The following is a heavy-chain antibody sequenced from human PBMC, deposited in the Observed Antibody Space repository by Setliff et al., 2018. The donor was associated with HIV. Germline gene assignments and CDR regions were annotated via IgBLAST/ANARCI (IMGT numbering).Heavy chain of an antibody. CDR3: ARVKQQLAPLDY. CDR2: INPSGGTT. Sequence: ASVKVSCKASGYTFTTYFLHWVRQAPGQGPEWMGIINPSGGTTEYAQKFQGRVTMTRDTSTSTVYMELRSLKSEDTAVYYCARVKQQLAPLDYWGQGTLVTVSS. J-gene: IGHJ4*02. CDR1: GYTFTTYF. V-gene: IGHV1-46*01. D-gene: IGHD6-13*01.